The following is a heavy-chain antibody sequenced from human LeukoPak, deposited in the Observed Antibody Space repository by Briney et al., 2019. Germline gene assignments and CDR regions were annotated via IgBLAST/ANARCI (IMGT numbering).Heavy chain of an antibody. J-gene: IGHJ4*02. Sequence: ASVTVSCKASGYTFISYEINWVRQATGQGLEWMGWMNPDNGDTAYAQKFQGRITMTRSTSISTAYLELSGLRSEDTAVYYCARGLGTYDSSELTWPMISFWGQGTLVTVSS. CDR1: GYTFISYE. CDR2: MNPDNGDT. V-gene: IGHV1-8*01. CDR3: ARGLGTYDSSELTWPMISF. D-gene: IGHD3-22*01.